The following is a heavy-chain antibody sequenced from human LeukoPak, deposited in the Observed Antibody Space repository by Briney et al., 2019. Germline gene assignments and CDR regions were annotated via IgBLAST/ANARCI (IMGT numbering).Heavy chain of an antibody. CDR1: GYSISSGYY. CDR3: ARGAYSYGYPY. J-gene: IGHJ4*02. D-gene: IGHD5-18*01. V-gene: IGHV4-38-2*01. CDR2: IYHSGST. Sequence: ASETLSLTCAVSGYSISSGYYWGWIRQPPGKGLEWIGSIYHSGSTYYNPSLKSRVTISVDTSKNQFSLKLSSVTAADTAVYYCARGAYSYGYPYWGQGTLVTVSS.